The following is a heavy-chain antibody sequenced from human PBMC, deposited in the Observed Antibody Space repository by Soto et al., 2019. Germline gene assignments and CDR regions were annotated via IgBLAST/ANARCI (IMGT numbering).Heavy chain of an antibody. Sequence: PSETLSLTCTVSGGSISSSSYYWGWLRPPPGKGLEWIVSMYYSGSTYYHPSLKSRVTISVDTSKSQFSLKLSSVTAADTAVYYCATDSSGYYSFDYWGQGTLVTVSS. CDR2: MYYSGST. CDR1: GGSISSSSYY. V-gene: IGHV4-39*01. CDR3: ATDSSGYYSFDY. J-gene: IGHJ4*02. D-gene: IGHD3-22*01.